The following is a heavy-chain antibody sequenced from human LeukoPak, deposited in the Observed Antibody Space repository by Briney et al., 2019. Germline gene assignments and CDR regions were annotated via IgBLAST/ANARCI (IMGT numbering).Heavy chain of an antibody. V-gene: IGHV3-30*02. D-gene: IGHD3-10*01. CDR3: AKDLVTGSLDY. Sequence: GGSLRLSCAASGFTFNSYGMHWVRQAPGKGLEWVAFIRYDGSNKSYADSVRGRFTISRDNSKNTLYLQMNSLRAEDTAIYYCAKDLVTGSLDYWGQGTLVTVSS. CDR2: IRYDGSNK. J-gene: IGHJ4*02. CDR1: GFTFNSYG.